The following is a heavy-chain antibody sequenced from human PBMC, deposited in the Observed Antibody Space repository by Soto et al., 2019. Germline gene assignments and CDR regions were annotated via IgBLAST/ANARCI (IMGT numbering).Heavy chain of an antibody. CDR1: GDRVSSHSAH. Sequence: WQIFSLTRAIYGDRVSSHSAHWNWIRHSPSRGLEWLGRTYYRYKWYNDYAVSMRSRININPDTTKNQFSLQLKSATTEDTAVYYCATWRFDSWGQGTQVTVSS. V-gene: IGHV6-1*01. CDR2: TYYRYKWYN. J-gene: IGHJ4*02. CDR3: ATWRFDS.